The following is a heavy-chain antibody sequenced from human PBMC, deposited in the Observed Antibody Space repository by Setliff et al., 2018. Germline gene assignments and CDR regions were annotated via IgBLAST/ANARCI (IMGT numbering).Heavy chain of an antibody. CDR3: AVLRIAPRPPGWFDP. CDR2: ITAGFADT. CDR1: GYTSTTNA. J-gene: IGHJ5*02. V-gene: IGHV1-3*01. Sequence: ASVKVSCKASGYTSTTNALHWVRQAPGQRLEWMGWITAGFADTRYSQKFQGRVTITRDTSASTIYMQLTNLRSEDTAVYYCAVLRIAPRPPGWFDPWGQGTLVTVSS. D-gene: IGHD6-6*01.